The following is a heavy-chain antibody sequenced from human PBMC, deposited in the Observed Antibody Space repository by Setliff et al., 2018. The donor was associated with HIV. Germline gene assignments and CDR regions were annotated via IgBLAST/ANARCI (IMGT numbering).Heavy chain of an antibody. Sequence: SETLSLTCTVSGGSISSHYWSWIRQPPGKGLEWIGSIYYSGSTNYNPSLKSRVTISVDTSKNQFSLKPSSVTAADTAVYYCASPRETMKPDAFDIWGQGTMVTVSS. CDR2: IYYSGST. CDR1: GGSISSHY. V-gene: IGHV4-59*11. CDR3: ASPRETMKPDAFDI. J-gene: IGHJ3*02. D-gene: IGHD3-22*01.